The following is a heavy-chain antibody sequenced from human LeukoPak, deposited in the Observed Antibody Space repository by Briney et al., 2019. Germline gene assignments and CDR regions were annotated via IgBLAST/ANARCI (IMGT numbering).Heavy chain of an antibody. CDR2: ISGDGGST. CDR3: AKGFSVLASNRYFYYYGMDV. D-gene: IGHD3-3*01. Sequence: GGSLRLSCAASGMTFDDYAMHWVRRAPGKGLEWVSLISGDGGSTYYADSVKGRFTISRDNSKNSLYLQMTNLRTEDTALYYCAKGFSVLASNRYFYYYGMDVWGQGTTVTVSS. J-gene: IGHJ6*02. CDR1: GMTFDDYA. V-gene: IGHV3-43*02.